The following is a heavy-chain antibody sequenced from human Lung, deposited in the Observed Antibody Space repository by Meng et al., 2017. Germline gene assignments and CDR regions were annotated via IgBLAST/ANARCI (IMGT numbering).Heavy chain of an antibody. CDR1: GDSIRNSNYY. CDR2: IYNSGST. J-gene: IGHJ2*01. CDR3: ARGQKGYFDL. V-gene: IGHV4-30-4*01. Sequence: GPGMVNPSHPLSLTCTVSGDSIRNSNYYWSWIRQPPGKGLGWSGHIYNSGSTYYNPSLKSRITISVDTSKNQFSLKLSSVTAADTAVYYCARGQKGYFDLWGRGTLVTVSS.